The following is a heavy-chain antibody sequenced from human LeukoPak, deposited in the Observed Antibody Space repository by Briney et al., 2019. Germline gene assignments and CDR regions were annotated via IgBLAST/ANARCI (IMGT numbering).Heavy chain of an antibody. CDR2: IYPGDSDT. J-gene: IGHJ4*02. D-gene: IGHD1-1*01. V-gene: IGHV5-51*01. CDR1: GYSFTSYR. Sequence: KYGESLKISCRCSGYSFTSYRIGWVRQMPGKGLEWMGIIYPGDSDTRYSPSFQGQVTISADKSISTAYLQWSSLKASDTAMYYCARTSGAWKDYFDYWGQGTLVTVSS. CDR3: ARTSGAWKDYFDY.